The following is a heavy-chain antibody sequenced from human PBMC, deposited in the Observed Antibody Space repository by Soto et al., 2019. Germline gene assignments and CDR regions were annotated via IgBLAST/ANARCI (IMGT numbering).Heavy chain of an antibody. CDR1: GFSLSTSGVG. Sequence: QITLKESGPTLVKPTQTLTLTCTFSGFSLSTSGVGVGWIRQPPGKALEWLALIYWDDDKRYSPSLKSRLTHTMDSSKNRVVLTMPNMDPVDTATYYCAHRPPLSGSGSYDTSRVQTYYYDSCGTNWFAPWGQGTLVTVSS. CDR3: AHRPPLSGSGSYDTSRVQTYYYDSCGTNWFAP. CDR2: IYWDDDK. D-gene: IGHD3-22*01. J-gene: IGHJ5*02. V-gene: IGHV2-5*02.